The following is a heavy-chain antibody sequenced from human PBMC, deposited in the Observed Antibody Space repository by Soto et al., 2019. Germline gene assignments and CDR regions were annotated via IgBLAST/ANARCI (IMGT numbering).Heavy chain of an antibody. CDR2: IYHSGST. Sequence: QLQLQESGSGLVKPSQTLSLTCAVSGGSISSGGYSWSWIRQPPGKGLEWIGYIYHSGSTYYNPSLKSRVTIPVARSKTQFSLKLSSVTAADTAVYYCARATEMATVFDYWGQGTLVTVSS. CDR3: ARATEMATVFDY. V-gene: IGHV4-30-2*01. J-gene: IGHJ4*02. D-gene: IGHD4-4*01. CDR1: GGSISSGGYS.